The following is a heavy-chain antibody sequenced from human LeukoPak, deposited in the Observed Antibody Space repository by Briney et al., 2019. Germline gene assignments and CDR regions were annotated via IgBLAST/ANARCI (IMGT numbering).Heavy chain of an antibody. J-gene: IGHJ4*02. CDR1: GFTLSNYS. D-gene: IGHD2-2*01. V-gene: IGHV3-48*01. CDR2: ISGSGFTI. Sequence: GGSLRLSCAVSGFTLSNYSMNWVRQAPGKGLEWISYISGSGFTIHYADSVKGRFTISRDNAKNSLYLQMNSLRAEDTAVYYCAKDVPAAAFDYWGQGTLVTVSS. CDR3: AKDVPAAAFDY.